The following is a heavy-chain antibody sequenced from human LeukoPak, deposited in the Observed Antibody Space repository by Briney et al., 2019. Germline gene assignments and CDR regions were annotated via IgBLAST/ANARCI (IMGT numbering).Heavy chain of an antibody. Sequence: PGGSLRLSCAASGFTFSSYGMHWVRQAPGKGLEWVAFIRYDGSNKYYADSVKGRFTISRDNSKNTLYLQMNSLRAEDTAVYYCAKEGYDFWSGYYATYFDYWGQGTLVTVSS. CDR3: AKEGYDFWSGYYATYFDY. CDR2: IRYDGSNK. J-gene: IGHJ4*02. V-gene: IGHV3-30*02. D-gene: IGHD3-3*01. CDR1: GFTFSSYG.